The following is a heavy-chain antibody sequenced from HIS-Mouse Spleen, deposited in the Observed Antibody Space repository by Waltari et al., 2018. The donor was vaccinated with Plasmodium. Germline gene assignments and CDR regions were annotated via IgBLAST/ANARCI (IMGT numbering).Heavy chain of an antibody. D-gene: IGHD3-10*01. Sequence: QVQLHQWGAGLSKLWGPLSLTCAAYAGSLSGYYWTWIRQPPGKGLEWIGEINHSGSTNYNPSLKSRVTISVDTSKNQFSLKLSSVTAADTAVYYCASSGSGSYYYWGQGTLVTVSS. CDR2: INHSGST. CDR3: ASSGSGSYYY. CDR1: AGSLSGYY. J-gene: IGHJ4*02. V-gene: IGHV4-34*01.